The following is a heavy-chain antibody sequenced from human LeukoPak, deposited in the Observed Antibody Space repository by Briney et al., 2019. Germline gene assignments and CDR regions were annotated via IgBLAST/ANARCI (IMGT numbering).Heavy chain of an antibody. V-gene: IGHV3-7*01. CDR3: ASLVEMAQMPTVTNY. Sequence: QPGGSLRLSCAASGFTFSSYAMTWVRQAPGKGLEWVANIKQDGSEKYYVDSVKGRFTISRDNAKNSLYLEMNRLRAEDTAVYYCASLVEMAQMPTVTNYWGQGILVAVSS. CDR1: GFTFSSYA. J-gene: IGHJ4*02. CDR2: IKQDGSEK. D-gene: IGHD5-24*01.